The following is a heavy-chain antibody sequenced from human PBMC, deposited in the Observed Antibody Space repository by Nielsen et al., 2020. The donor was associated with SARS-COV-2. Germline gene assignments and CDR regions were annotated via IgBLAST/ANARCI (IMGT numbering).Heavy chain of an antibody. CDR1: GYSISSGYY. CDR3: ARLDPSGTNEAFDI. V-gene: IGHV4-38-2*02. CDR2: IYHSGST. D-gene: IGHD1-26*01. J-gene: IGHJ3*02. Sequence: GSLRLSCTVSGYSISSGYYWGWIRQPPGKGLEWIGSIYHSGSTYYNPSLKSRVTMSVDTSKNQFSLRLSSVTAADTAVYYCARLDPSGTNEAFDIWGQGTMVTVSS.